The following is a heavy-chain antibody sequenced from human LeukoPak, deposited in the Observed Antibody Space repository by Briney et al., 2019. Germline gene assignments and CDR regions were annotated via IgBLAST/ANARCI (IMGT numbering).Heavy chain of an antibody. CDR3: ARASQWLGSRWFDP. D-gene: IGHD6-19*01. Sequence: SATLSLTCAVSGGSISSGGYSRSWIRQPPGKGLERIGYIYHSGSTYYNPSLKSRVTISVDRSKNQFSLKLSSVTAADTAVYYCARASQWLGSRWFDPWGQGTLVTVSS. CDR2: IYHSGST. CDR1: GGSISSGGYS. V-gene: IGHV4-30-2*01. J-gene: IGHJ5*02.